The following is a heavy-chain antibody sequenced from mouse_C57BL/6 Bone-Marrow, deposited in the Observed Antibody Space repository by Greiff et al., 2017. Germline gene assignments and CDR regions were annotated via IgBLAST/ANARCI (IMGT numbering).Heavy chain of an antibody. CDR1: GFTFSSYA. V-gene: IGHV5-4*01. CDR3: AREEGRDFDY. CDR2: ISDGGSYT. J-gene: IGHJ2*01. Sequence: EVQVVESGGGLVKPGGSLKFSCAASGFTFSSYAMSWVRQTPEKRLEWVATISDGGSYTYYPDNVKGRFTISRDNAKNNLYLQMSHLKYEDTAMYYCAREEGRDFDYWGQGTTLTVSS.